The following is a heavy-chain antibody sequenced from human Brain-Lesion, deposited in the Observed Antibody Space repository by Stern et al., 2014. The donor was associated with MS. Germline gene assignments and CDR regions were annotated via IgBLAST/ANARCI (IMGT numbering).Heavy chain of an antibody. CDR2: ISTTASNI. CDR1: GFIFSDYY. J-gene: IGHJ4*02. Sequence: QVQLVQSRGTLVKPGGSLRLSCAASGFIFSDYYMNSIRQAPGQGLEWVSYISTTASNIYYADSVKGRFTISRDNTKNSLFLLMSSLRAEDTAVYYCAISSSRYYFDSWGLGTLVTVSS. V-gene: IGHV3-11*01. D-gene: IGHD2-2*01. CDR3: AISSSRYYFDS.